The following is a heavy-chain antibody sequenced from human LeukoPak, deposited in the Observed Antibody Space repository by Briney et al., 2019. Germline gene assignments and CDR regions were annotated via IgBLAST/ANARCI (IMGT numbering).Heavy chain of an antibody. D-gene: IGHD2-2*01. CDR2: INPNSGDT. CDR3: ARDYCSSTSCLFDY. Sequence: ASVKVSCKASGYTFTGYHMHWVRQAPGQGLEWMGRINPNSGDTNYAQKFQGRVAMTRDTSISTAFMELTRLRSDDTAVYYCARDYCSSTSCLFDYWGQGTLVTVSS. J-gene: IGHJ4*02. CDR1: GYTFTGYH. V-gene: IGHV1-2*06.